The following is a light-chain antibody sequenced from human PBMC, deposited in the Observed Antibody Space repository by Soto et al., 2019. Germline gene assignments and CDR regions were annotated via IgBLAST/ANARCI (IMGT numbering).Light chain of an antibody. V-gene: IGLV2-14*01. Sequence: SALTQPASVSGSPGQSITISCTGTSSDVGGYNYVSWYQQHPGKAPKLMIFEVSNRPSGVSNRFSGSKSVITASLTISGLQAEDEADYYCSSYTSSITPYVFGTGTKVTVL. CDR3: SSYTSSITPYV. CDR2: EVS. CDR1: SSDVGGYNY. J-gene: IGLJ1*01.